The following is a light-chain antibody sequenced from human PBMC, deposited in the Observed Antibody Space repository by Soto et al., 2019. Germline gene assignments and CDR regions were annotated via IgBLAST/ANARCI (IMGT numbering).Light chain of an antibody. J-gene: IGLJ3*02. CDR1: SSNIGNNY. CDR3: GAWDSGLSAGV. V-gene: IGLV1-51*02. CDR2: ENK. Sequence: QSVLTQPPSVSAAPGQKVTISCSGSSSNIGNNYVSWYQQLPGTAPKLLIYENKKRPSGIPDRFSGSKSGTSATLGITGLQTGDEADYYCGAWDSGLSAGVLGGGTKVTVL.